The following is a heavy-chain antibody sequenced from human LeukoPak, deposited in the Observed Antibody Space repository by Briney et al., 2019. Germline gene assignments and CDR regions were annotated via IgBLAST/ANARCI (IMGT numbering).Heavy chain of an antibody. V-gene: IGHV1-69*05. Sequence: SVKVSCKASGGTFSSYAISWVRQAPGQGLEWMGRIIPIFGTANYAQKFQGRVTITTDESTSTAYMELSSLRSEDTAVYYCARVVTDSSSWSSPVPAEYFQHWGQGTLVAVSS. D-gene: IGHD6-13*01. CDR1: GGTFSSYA. CDR3: ARVVTDSSSWSSPVPAEYFQH. CDR2: IIPIFGTA. J-gene: IGHJ1*01.